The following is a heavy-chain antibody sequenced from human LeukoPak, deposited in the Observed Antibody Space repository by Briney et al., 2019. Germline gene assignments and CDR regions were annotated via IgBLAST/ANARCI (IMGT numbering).Heavy chain of an antibody. D-gene: IGHD2-2*01. CDR1: GLTFSSYG. J-gene: IGHJ4*02. V-gene: IGHV3-33*08. Sequence: PGGSLRLSCAASGLTFSSYGMHWVRQAPGKGLEWVALIWYDGSNKYYADSVKGRFTISRDNSKNTLYLQMNSLRAEDTAVYYCARGDCRRTNCPFSYWGQGTLVTVSS. CDR2: IWYDGSNK. CDR3: ARGDCRRTNCPFSY.